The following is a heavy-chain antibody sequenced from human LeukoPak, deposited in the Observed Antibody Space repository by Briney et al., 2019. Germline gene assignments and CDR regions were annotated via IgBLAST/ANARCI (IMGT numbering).Heavy chain of an antibody. CDR3: ARVPGAIFGVADY. CDR1: GFTFSSYA. D-gene: IGHD3-3*01. CDR2: ISSNGGST. V-gene: IGHV3-64*01. Sequence: GGSLGLSCAASGFTFSSYAMHWVRQAPGKGLEYVSAISSNGGSTYYANSVKGRFTISRDNSKNTLYLQMGSLRAEDMAVYYCARVPGAIFGVADYWGQGTLVTVSS. J-gene: IGHJ4*02.